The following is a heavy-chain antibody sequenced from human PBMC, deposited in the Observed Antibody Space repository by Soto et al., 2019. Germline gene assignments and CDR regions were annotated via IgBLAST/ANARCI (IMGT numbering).Heavy chain of an antibody. V-gene: IGHV1-69*01. CDR1: GGTFSSYA. Sequence: QVQLVQSGAEVKKPGSSVKVSCTASGGTFSSYAISWVRQAPGQGLEWMGGIIPIFGTANYAQKFQGRVTITADESTSTAYMELSSLRSEDTAVYYCARGKTYYYDSSGYSYFDYWGQGTLVTVSS. CDR2: IIPIFGTA. CDR3: ARGKTYYYDSSGYSYFDY. J-gene: IGHJ4*02. D-gene: IGHD3-22*01.